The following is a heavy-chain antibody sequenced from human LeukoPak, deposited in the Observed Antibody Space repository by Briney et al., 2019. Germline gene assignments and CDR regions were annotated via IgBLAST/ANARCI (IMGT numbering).Heavy chain of an antibody. D-gene: IGHD2-15*01. V-gene: IGHV4-59*01. CDR1: HDSISNYY. Sequence: SETLSLTCTVSHDSISNYYWSWIRQPPGKGLEWIGYVYVSGSTKYNPSLKSRVAISLDTSKNQFALKLKSVTAADTAVYFCARHRLPEEGYCSAGTCYPRYEFDNWGQGTLVTVSS. J-gene: IGHJ4*02. CDR2: VYVSGST. CDR3: ARHRLPEEGYCSAGTCYPRYEFDN.